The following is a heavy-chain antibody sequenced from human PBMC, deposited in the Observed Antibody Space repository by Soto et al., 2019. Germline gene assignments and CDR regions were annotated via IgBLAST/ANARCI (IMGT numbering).Heavy chain of an antibody. D-gene: IGHD5-12*01. Sequence: EVQLLESGGGLVQPGGSLRLSCAASGFTFSSYAMSWVRQAPGKGLEWVSAISGSGGSTYYADSVKGRFTISRDNSKNTLYLQINSLRAEDTAVYYCAKHAVQEWLRFGYFDLWGRGTRVTVSS. J-gene: IGHJ2*01. CDR2: ISGSGGST. CDR3: AKHAVQEWLRFGYFDL. CDR1: GFTFSSYA. V-gene: IGHV3-23*01.